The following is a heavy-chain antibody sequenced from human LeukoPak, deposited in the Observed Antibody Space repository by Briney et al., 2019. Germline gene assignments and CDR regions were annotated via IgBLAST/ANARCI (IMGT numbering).Heavy chain of an antibody. V-gene: IGHV3-30-3*01. Sequence: GGPLRLSCAASGFTFSSYAMHWVRQAPGKGLEWVAVISYDGSNKYYADSVKGRFTISRDNSKNTLYLQMNSLRAEDTAVYYCRGYDYDILTGYSYHAFDIWGQGTMVTVSS. CDR2: ISYDGSNK. CDR1: GFTFSSYA. J-gene: IGHJ3*02. D-gene: IGHD3-9*01. CDR3: RGYDYDILTGYSYHAFDI.